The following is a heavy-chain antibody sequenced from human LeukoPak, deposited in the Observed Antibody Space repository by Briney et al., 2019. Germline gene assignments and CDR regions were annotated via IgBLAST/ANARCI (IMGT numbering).Heavy chain of an antibody. CDR3: ARDDTSVTFDI. CDR2: ISGSGGST. J-gene: IGHJ3*02. D-gene: IGHD4-23*01. CDR1: GFTFSSYA. Sequence: SGGSLRLSCAASGFTFSSYAMSWVRQAPGKGLEWVSAISGSGGSTYNADSVKGRFTISRDNSKNTLYLQMNSLRAEDTAVYYCARDDTSVTFDIWGQGTMVTVSS. V-gene: IGHV3-23*01.